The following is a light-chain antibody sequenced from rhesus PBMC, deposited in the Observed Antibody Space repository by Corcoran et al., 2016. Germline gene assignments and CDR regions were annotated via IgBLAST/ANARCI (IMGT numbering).Light chain of an antibody. CDR1: QGISNW. J-gene: IGKJ1*01. Sequence: DIQMTQSPSSLSASVGDRVTITCRASQGISNWLAWYQQKPGKAPKLLIYRASNLETGVPSRFSGSGSGTDFTLTISSLRPEDIATYYCQQHDNSPRTFGQGTKVEIK. CDR3: QQHDNSPRT. CDR2: RAS. V-gene: IGKV1-69*01.